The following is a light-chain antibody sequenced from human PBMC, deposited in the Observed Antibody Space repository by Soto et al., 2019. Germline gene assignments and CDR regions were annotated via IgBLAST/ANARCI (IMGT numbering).Light chain of an antibody. J-gene: IGKJ1*01. V-gene: IGKV3-20*01. CDR1: QSVSSSY. CDR3: QQYGSSGT. Sequence: EMVLTQSPGTLSLSPGERATLSCRASQSVSSSYLAWYQQKPGQAPRLLIYGDSNRATGIPDRFSGSGSGTDFTLTISRLEPEDFAVYYCQQYGSSGTFGQGTKVDIK. CDR2: GDS.